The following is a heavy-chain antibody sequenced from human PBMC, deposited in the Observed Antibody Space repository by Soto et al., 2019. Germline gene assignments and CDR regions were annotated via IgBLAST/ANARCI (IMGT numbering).Heavy chain of an antibody. Sequence: QVQLVQSGAEVKKTGSSVKVSCKASGGTFSIYGFSWVRQAPGQGPEWVGGIHPILTTPNYAQKFPGRGKIVADESTTTVYMELSSLKLEDTAVYYCATSVGIAPTGEDGMNVWGQGTSVTVSS. CDR3: ATSVGIAPTGEDGMNV. V-gene: IGHV1-69*01. CDR1: GGTFSIYG. D-gene: IGHD2-8*02. CDR2: IHPILTTP. J-gene: IGHJ6*02.